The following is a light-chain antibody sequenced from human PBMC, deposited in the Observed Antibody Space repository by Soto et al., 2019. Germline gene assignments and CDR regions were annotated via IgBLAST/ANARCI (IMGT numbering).Light chain of an antibody. CDR2: WAS. V-gene: IGKV4-1*01. CDR3: QQYYTTPLT. CDR1: QRVLYSSNNKNY. Sequence: DIVMTQSPDSLAVSLGERATINCKSSQRVLYSSNNKNYLAWYQQKPGQPPKLLIYWASTRESGVPDRFSGSGSGTDFTLTISSLQAADVAVYYCQQYYTTPLTFGGGTKVDIK. J-gene: IGKJ4*01.